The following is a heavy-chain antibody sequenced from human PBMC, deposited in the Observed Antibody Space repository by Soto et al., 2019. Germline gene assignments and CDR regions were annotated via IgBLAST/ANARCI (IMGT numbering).Heavy chain of an antibody. CDR2: MNPNSGNT. Sequence: SVKVSCKASGYTFTSYDINWVRQATGQGLEWMGWMNPNSGNTGYAPKFQGRVTMTRNTSISTAYMELSSLRSEDTAVYYCARGYGGGYYDSSAPDYWRQGTLVTVSS. D-gene: IGHD3-22*01. CDR3: ARGYGGGYYDSSAPDY. J-gene: IGHJ4*02. CDR1: GYTFTSYD. V-gene: IGHV1-8*01.